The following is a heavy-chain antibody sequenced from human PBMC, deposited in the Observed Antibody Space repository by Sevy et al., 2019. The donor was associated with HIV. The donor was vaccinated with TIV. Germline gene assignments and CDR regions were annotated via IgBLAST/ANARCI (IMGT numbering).Heavy chain of an antibody. CDR2: INHSGST. CDR3: ARAGYCSGGSCYSRWFDP. D-gene: IGHD2-15*01. Sequence: SETLSLTCAVHGGSFSGYYWSWIRQPPGKGLEWIGEINHSGSTNYNPSLKSRVTISVDTSKNQFSLKLSSVTAADTAVYYCARAGYCSGGSCYSRWFDPWGQGTLVTVSS. J-gene: IGHJ5*02. V-gene: IGHV4-34*01. CDR1: GGSFSGYY.